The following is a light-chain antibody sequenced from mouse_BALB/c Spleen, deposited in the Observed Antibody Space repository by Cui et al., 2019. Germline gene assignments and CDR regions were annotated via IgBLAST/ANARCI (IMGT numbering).Light chain of an antibody. Sequence: DILMTQSPSPMSVSLGDTVSITCHASQGISSNIGWLQQKPGKSFKGLIYHGTNLEDGVPSRFSGSGSGADYSLTISSLESEDFADYYCVQYAQFPPTFGAGTKLELK. CDR3: VQYAQFPPT. J-gene: IGKJ5*01. CDR1: QGISSN. V-gene: IGKV14-100*01. CDR2: HGT.